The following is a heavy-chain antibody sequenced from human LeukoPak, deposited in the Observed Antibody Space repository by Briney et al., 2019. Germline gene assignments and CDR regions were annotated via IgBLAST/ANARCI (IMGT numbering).Heavy chain of an antibody. J-gene: IGHJ4*01. CDR3: ARRPHYDILTAYYSEGYFDY. CDR1: GYTFTGYY. D-gene: IGHD3-9*01. Sequence: ASVKVSFKASGYTFTGYYMHWVRQAPGQGGEWMGWINPNSGGTNYAQKFQGRVTMTRDTSISTAYLQWSSLKASDTAMYFCARRPHYDILTAYYSEGYFDYWGHGTLVTVSS. V-gene: IGHV1-2*02. CDR2: INPNSGGT.